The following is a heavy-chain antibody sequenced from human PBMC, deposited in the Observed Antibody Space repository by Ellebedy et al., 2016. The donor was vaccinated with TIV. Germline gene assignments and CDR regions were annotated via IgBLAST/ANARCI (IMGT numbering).Heavy chain of an antibody. CDR3: ARGYTFGFVL. J-gene: IGHJ2*01. CDR1: EFSFSTYY. Sequence: GESLKISCAASEFSFSTYYMHWVRQAPGRGLVLVARIESDGGGAAYADSVKGRFTISRDNAKNTLYLQMSSLRAEDTAVYYCARGYTFGFVLWGPGTLVTVSS. CDR2: IESDGGGA. D-gene: IGHD5-18*01. V-gene: IGHV3-74*01.